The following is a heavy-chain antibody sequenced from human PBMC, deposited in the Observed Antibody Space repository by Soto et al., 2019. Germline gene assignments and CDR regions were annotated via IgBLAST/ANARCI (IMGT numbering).Heavy chain of an antibody. CDR3: ARDRELWFGADY. CDR1: GYIFTNYG. V-gene: IGHV1-18*01. Sequence: QVHLVQSGAEVKKPGASVKVSCKASGYIFTNYGISWVRQAPGQGFEWMGWISTYNGNTNYAQKFQGRVTMSTDTPTTTAYMEMKSLRSDDTAVYYCARDRELWFGADYWGQGTLVTVSS. CDR2: ISTYNGNT. D-gene: IGHD3-10*01. J-gene: IGHJ4*02.